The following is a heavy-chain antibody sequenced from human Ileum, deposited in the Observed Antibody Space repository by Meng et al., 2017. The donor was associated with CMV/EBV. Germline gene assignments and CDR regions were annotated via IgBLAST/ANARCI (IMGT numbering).Heavy chain of an antibody. CDR2: IIPILGIA. CDR3: PRGPGVGYCSGGSCYSFDY. Sequence: SVKVSCKASGGTFSSYAISWVRQAPGQGLEWMGGIIPILGIANYAQKFQGRVTITADKSTSTAYMELSSLRSEDTAVYYCPRGPGVGYCSGGSCYSFDYWGQGRLSPSPQ. V-gene: IGHV1-69*10. D-gene: IGHD2-15*01. J-gene: IGHJ4*02. CDR1: GGTFSSYA.